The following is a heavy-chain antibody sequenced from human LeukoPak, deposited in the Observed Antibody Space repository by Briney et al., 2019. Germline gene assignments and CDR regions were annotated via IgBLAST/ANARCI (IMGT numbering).Heavy chain of an antibody. Sequence: ASVKVSCRASEYTFNDYYIHWVRRAPGQGLEWMGWMNPYSGRADSAQKFQGRVTMTSDTSISTAYMDLTSLTSDDTAVYYCTRTNPQLGRRDFFDLWGQGTLVIVSS. D-gene: IGHD6-6*01. CDR1: EYTFNDYY. V-gene: IGHV1-2*02. J-gene: IGHJ4*02. CDR2: MNPYSGRA. CDR3: TRTNPQLGRRDFFDL.